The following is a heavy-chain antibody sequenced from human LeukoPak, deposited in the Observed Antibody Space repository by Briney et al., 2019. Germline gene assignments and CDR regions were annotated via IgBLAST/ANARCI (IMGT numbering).Heavy chain of an antibody. J-gene: IGHJ5*02. V-gene: IGHV1-8*01. CDR2: INPNSGNT. D-gene: IGHD6-19*01. CDR1: GYTFTTYD. Sequence: ASVKVSCKASGYTFTTYDINWVRQATGQGLEWMGWINPNSGNTGYTQKFQGRVTMTRNTSRSTAYMELSSLRSEDTAVYYCARGRGSGHKENWFDPWGQGTLVTVCS. CDR3: ARGRGSGHKENWFDP.